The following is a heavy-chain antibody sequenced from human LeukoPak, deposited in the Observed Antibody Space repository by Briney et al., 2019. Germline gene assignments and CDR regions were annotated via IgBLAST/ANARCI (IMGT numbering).Heavy chain of an antibody. Sequence: SVKVSCKASGGTFSSYAISWVRQAPGQGLEWMGGIIPIFGTANYAQKFQGRVTITADESTSTAYMELSSLRSEDTAVYYCAREGYCSGGSCYSVVPYYYYGMDVWGQGTMVTVSS. CDR3: AREGYCSGGSCYSVVPYYYYGMDV. D-gene: IGHD2-15*01. V-gene: IGHV1-69*13. CDR1: GGTFSSYA. CDR2: IIPIFGTA. J-gene: IGHJ6*02.